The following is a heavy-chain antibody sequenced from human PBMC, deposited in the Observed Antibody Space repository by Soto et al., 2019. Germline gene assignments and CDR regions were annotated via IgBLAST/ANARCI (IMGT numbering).Heavy chain of an antibody. Sequence: GASVKVSCKASGGTFSSYAISWVRQAPGQGLEWMGGIIPIFGTANYAQKFQGRVTITADESTSTAYMELSSLRSEDTAVYYCASCSGGGCYHPSAYYYYGMDVWGQGTTVTVSS. D-gene: IGHD2-15*01. CDR1: GGTFSSYA. J-gene: IGHJ6*02. CDR2: IIPIFGTA. CDR3: ASCSGGGCYHPSAYYYYGMDV. V-gene: IGHV1-69*13.